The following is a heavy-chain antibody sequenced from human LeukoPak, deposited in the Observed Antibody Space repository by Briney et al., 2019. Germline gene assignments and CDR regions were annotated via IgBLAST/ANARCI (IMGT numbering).Heavy chain of an antibody. CDR2: ISAYNGNT. J-gene: IGHJ3*02. CDR1: GYTFTSYG. D-gene: IGHD3-22*01. CDR3: ARDYYDSSGYYYDAFDI. Sequence: VASVKVSCKASGYTFTSYGISWVRQAPGQGLEWMGWISAYNGNTNYAQKLQGRVTMTTDTSTNTAYMELRSLRSDDTAVYYCARDYYDSSGYYYDAFDIWGQGTMVTVSS. V-gene: IGHV1-18*01.